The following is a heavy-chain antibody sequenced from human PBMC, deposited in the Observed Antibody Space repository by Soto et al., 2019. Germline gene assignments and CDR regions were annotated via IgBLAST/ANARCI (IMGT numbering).Heavy chain of an antibody. CDR1: GGSISSGGYY. V-gene: IGHV4-31*03. D-gene: IGHD1-26*01. J-gene: IGHJ5*02. CDR2: IYYSGST. CDR3: ARAGRGGRELLRWLDP. Sequence: QVQLQESGPGLVKPSQTLSLTCTVSGGSISSGGYYWSWIRQHPGKGLEWIGYIYYSGSTYYNPYLKIRFTISVAPCKHQSSLKMSAVSAADTAVYYCARAGRGGRELLRWLDPWGQGTLVTVSS.